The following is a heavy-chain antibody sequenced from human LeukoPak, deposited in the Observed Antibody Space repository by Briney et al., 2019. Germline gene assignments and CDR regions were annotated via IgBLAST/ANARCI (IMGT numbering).Heavy chain of an antibody. Sequence: ASVKVSCKASGYTFTSYYMHWVRQAPGQGLAWMGIINPSGGSTSYAQKFQGRVTMTRDTSTSTVYMELSSLRSEDTAVYYCARGAAAASYYYYGMDVWGQGTTVTVSS. D-gene: IGHD6-13*01. CDR3: ARGAAAASYYYYGMDV. CDR2: INPSGGST. V-gene: IGHV1-46*01. CDR1: GYTFTSYY. J-gene: IGHJ6*02.